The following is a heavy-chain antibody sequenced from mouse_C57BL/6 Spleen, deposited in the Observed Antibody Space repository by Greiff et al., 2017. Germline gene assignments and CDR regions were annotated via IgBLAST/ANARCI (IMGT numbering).Heavy chain of an antibody. V-gene: IGHV5-16*01. J-gene: IGHJ2*01. CDR2: INYDSSRT. Sequence: EVQRVESGGGLVQPGSSMKLSCTASGFTFSDYPMAWVRQVQEKGLEWVANINYDSSRTYYMDSLKSRFIISRDNATNILYLQMSRLKSEDTAAYDCAREYYGRTFDYWGQGTTLTVSS. CDR3: AREYYGRTFDY. D-gene: IGHD1-1*01. CDR1: GFTFSDYP.